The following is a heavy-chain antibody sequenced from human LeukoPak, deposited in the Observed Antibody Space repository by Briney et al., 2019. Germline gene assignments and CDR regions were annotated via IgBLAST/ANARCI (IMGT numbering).Heavy chain of an antibody. D-gene: IGHD3-10*01. CDR3: AKVDRYYYGSGSPYNWFDP. CDR2: ISGSGGST. V-gene: IGHV3-23*01. CDR1: GFTFSSYA. Sequence: GGSLRLSCAASGFTFSSYAMSWVRQAPGKGLEWVSAISGSGGSTYYADSVKGRLTISRDNSKNTLYLQINTLRAEDTAVYYCAKVDRYYYGSGSPYNWFDPWGQGTLVTVSS. J-gene: IGHJ5*02.